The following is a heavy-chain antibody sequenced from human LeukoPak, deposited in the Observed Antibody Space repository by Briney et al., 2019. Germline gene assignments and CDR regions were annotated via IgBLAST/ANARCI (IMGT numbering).Heavy chain of an antibody. CDR3: VRDGAYSAGIDFDY. D-gene: IGHD2-21*01. V-gene: IGHV3-23*01. J-gene: IGHJ4*02. CDR1: GLTFRTYA. Sequence: GGSLRLSCATSGLTFRTYAMSWVRQAPGKGLEWVSTISGSDGFTYYADSVGARFTISRDSAENTLYLQMNSLRVEDTALYYCVRDGAYSAGIDFDYWGQGTLVTVSP. CDR2: ISGSDGFT.